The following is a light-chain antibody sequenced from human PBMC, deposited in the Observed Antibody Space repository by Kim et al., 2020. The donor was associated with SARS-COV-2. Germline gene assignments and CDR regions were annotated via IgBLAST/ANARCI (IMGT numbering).Light chain of an antibody. CDR3: SSQTNTGTWV. CDR1: GNDVGADNR. J-gene: IGLJ3*02. CDR2: EVT. V-gene: IGLV2-18*02. Sequence: GQSVTNSCTATGNDVGADNRVSWYHQPPGTAPKLIIYEVTNRPSGVPDRFSGSKSGNTASLTISGLQAEDEADYYCSSQTNTGTWVFGGGTQLTVL.